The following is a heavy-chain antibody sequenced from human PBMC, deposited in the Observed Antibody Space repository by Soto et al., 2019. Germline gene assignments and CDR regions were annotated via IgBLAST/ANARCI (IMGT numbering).Heavy chain of an antibody. CDR3: IQSRCGGDCLQSYASYYYYGMDV. D-gene: IGHD2-21*02. CDR2: IYWDDDK. CDR1: AFSLSTGGVG. Sequence: QITLKESGPTLVKPTQTLTLTCTFSAFSLSTGGVGVGWIRQPPGKALEWLALIYWDDDKRYSPSLRSRLTITKDTSKNQVVLTMTHIDPVDTATYYCIQSRCGGDCLQSYASYYYYGMDVWGQGTTVTVSS. V-gene: IGHV2-5*02. J-gene: IGHJ6*02.